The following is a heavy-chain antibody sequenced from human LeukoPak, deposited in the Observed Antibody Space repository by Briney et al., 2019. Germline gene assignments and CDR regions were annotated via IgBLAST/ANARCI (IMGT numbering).Heavy chain of an antibody. D-gene: IGHD1-26*01. J-gene: IGHJ4*02. Sequence: GGSLRLSCAASGFTFSSYRMHWVRQAPGKGLVWVSRTNEDASTTNYADSVKGRFTISRDNAKNTLYLQMNSLRAEDTAVYYCVRDLGGRSGYWGQGTLVTVSS. CDR2: TNEDASTT. V-gene: IGHV3-74*01. CDR3: VRDLGGRSGY. CDR1: GFTFSSYR.